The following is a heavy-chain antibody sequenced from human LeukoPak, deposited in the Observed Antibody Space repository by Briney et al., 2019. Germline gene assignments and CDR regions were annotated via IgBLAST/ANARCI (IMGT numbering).Heavy chain of an antibody. J-gene: IGHJ4*02. CDR2: ISAYNGNT. CDR1: GYTFTSYG. Sequence: GSVKVSCKASGYTFTSYGISWVRQAPGQGLEWMGWISAYNGNTNYAQKLQGRVTMTTDTPTSTAYMELRSLRSDDTAVSYCARDQRYDYVWGSYRYSTFDYWGQGTLVTVSS. CDR3: ARDQRYDYVWGSYRYSTFDY. D-gene: IGHD3-16*02. V-gene: IGHV1-18*01.